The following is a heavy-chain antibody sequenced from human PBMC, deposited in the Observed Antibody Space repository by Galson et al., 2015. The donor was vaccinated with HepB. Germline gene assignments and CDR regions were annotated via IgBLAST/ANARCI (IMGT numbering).Heavy chain of an antibody. CDR2: IRSKAYGGTT. Sequence: SLRLSCAASGFTFGDYAMSWVRQAPGKGLEWVGFIRSKAYGGTTEYAASVKGRFTISRDDSKGIAYLQMNSLKTEDTAVYYCTRDNTQYYDILTGYYRLDFGAFDIWGQGTMVTVSS. J-gene: IGHJ3*02. D-gene: IGHD3-9*01. CDR3: TRDNTQYYDILTGYYRLDFGAFDI. V-gene: IGHV3-49*04. CDR1: GFTFGDYA.